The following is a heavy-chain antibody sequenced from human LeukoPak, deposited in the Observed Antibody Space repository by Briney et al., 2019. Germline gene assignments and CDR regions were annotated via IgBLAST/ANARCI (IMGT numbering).Heavy chain of an antibody. D-gene: IGHD3-22*01. CDR1: GVSITSRNCY. V-gene: IGHV4-39*07. CDR3: ARGLNYAGSGYYFDS. CDR2: IYYNGDT. J-gene: IGHJ4*02. Sequence: PSETLSLTCSVSGVSITSRNCYWLWLRQPPGKGLEWIGSIYYNGDTYYNLSLKSRVTISVDTSKYQCSLRLSSVTAADTAVYYCARGLNYAGSGYYFDSWGPGTVVTVSS.